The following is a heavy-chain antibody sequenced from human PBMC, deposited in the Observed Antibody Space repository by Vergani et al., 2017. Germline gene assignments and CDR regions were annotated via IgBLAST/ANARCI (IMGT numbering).Heavy chain of an antibody. CDR1: GFSLNTRGVS. J-gene: IGHJ6*03. V-gene: IGHV2-5*04. Sequence: QITLKESGPTLVKPTQTLTLTCTFSGFSLNTRGVSVAWIRQPPGKALDWLALIYWNDDQHYSPSLNNRVTITKDTSKNQVVLTMTNMDYVDTGTYYCGYRKTECGTTGCFYPFYYCYYMDVWGKGTTVTVSS. CDR2: IYWNDDQ. CDR3: GYRKTECGTTGCFYPFYYCYYMDV. D-gene: IGHD1-7*01.